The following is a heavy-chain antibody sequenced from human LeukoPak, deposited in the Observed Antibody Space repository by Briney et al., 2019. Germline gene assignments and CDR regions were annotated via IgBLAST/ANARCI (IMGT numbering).Heavy chain of an antibody. CDR2: ISWNSGSI. D-gene: IGHD5-12*01. J-gene: IGHJ4*02. V-gene: IGHV3-9*01. Sequence: PRGSLRLSCAASGFTFDDYAMHWVRQAPGKGLEWVSGISWNSGSIGYADSVKGRFTISRDNAKNTLYLQMNSLTVEDTAVYYCARDGGHVAFDYWGQGTLVTVSS. CDR3: ARDGGHVAFDY. CDR1: GFTFDDYA.